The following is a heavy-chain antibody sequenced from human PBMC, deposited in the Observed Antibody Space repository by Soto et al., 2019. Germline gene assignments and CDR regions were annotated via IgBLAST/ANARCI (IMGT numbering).Heavy chain of an antibody. CDR2: IIPIFGTA. D-gene: IGHD3-10*01. J-gene: IGHJ6*02. Sequence: QVQLVQSGAEVKKPGSSVKVSCKASGGTFSSYAISWVRQAPGQGLEWMGGIIPIFGTANYAQKFQGRVTITADKSTSTAYMELSSLRSEDTAVYYCARDCAYGSGRAYYYYGMDVWGQGTTVTVSS. V-gene: IGHV1-69*06. CDR3: ARDCAYGSGRAYYYYGMDV. CDR1: GGTFSSYA.